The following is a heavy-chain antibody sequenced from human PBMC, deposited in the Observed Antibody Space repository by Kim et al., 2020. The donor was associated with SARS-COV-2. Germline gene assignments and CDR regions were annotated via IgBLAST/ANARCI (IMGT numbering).Heavy chain of an antibody. CDR3: ARHGKGWWSTSLVANWFDP. D-gene: IGHD2-15*01. J-gene: IGHJ5*02. CDR2: IEPSDSYT. V-gene: IGHV5-10-1*01. Sequence: GESLKISRKGSGYSFTSYWISWLRQLPGKGLEWMGRIEPSDSYTNYSPSFQGHVTISADKSISTAYLQWSSLKSSATAMYYCARHGKGWWSTSLVANWFDPWGKGTPGTVSS. CDR1: GYSFTSYW.